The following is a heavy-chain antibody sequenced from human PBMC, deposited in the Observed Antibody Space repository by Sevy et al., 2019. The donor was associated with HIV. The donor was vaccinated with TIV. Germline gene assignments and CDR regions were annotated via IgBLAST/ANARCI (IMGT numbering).Heavy chain of an antibody. CDR2: IYHSGST. V-gene: IGHV4-4*02. Sequence: SETLSLTCAVSGGSISSSNWWSWVRQPPGKGLEWIGEIYHSGSTNYNPSLKSRVTISVDKSKNQFSLKLSSVTAADTAVDYCASTTVLGLYYFDYWGQGTLVTVSS. D-gene: IGHD4-17*01. J-gene: IGHJ4*02. CDR3: ASTTVLGLYYFDY. CDR1: GGSISSSNW.